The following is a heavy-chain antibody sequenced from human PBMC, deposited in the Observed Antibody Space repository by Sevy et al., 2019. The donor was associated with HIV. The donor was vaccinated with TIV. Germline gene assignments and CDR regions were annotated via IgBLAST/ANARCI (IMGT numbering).Heavy chain of an antibody. CDR1: GFTFSSYA. Sequence: GESLKISCAASGFTFSSYAMHWVRQAPGKGLEWVAVISYDGSNKYYADSVKGRFTISRDNSKNTLYLQMNSLRAEDMAVYYCARAEGVWGSYRYSTFDIWGQGTMVTVSS. CDR2: ISYDGSNK. V-gene: IGHV3-30-3*01. D-gene: IGHD3-16*02. J-gene: IGHJ3*02. CDR3: ARAEGVWGSYRYSTFDI.